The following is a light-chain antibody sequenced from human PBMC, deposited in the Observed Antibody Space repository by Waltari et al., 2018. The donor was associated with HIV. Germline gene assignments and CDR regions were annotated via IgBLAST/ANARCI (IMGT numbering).Light chain of an antibody. J-gene: IGKJ3*01. Sequence: IQINPFPSSLSGSIGYRVTITCRCNQMICKSLKWCQHKPGKAHQLLMYAGTTLQRGVPSRFSGSVSGTDFTLTISSLQVDDFATYFCQQGFMIPLTFGPGTMVDMK. CDR3: QQGFMIPLT. V-gene: IGKV1-39*01. CDR2: AGT. CDR1: QMICKS.